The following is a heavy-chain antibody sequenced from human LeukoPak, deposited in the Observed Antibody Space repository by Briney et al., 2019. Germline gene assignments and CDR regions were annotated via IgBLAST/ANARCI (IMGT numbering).Heavy chain of an antibody. CDR1: GDSVSSNSAG. V-gene: IGHV6-1*01. CDR3: ARDPSGWFWFDP. CDR2: TYYRAKWYK. D-gene: IGHD6-13*01. Sequence: SQTLSLTCVLSGDSVSSNSAGWNWVRQSPSRGIEWLGRTYYRAKWYKDYAGSVERLITIHPDTSKTQFSLQLNSVTPEDTAVYYCARDPSGWFWFDPWGQGTLVTVSS. J-gene: IGHJ5*02.